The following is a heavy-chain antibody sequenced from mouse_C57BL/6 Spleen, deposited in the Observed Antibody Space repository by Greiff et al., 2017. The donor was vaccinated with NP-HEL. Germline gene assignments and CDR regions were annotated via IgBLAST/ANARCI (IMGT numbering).Heavy chain of an antibody. CDR2: IYPRDGST. V-gene: IGHV1-85*01. Sequence: VMLVESGPELVKPGASVKLSCKASGYTFTSYDINWVKQRPGQGLEWIGWIYPRDGSTKYNEKFKGKATLTVDTSSSTAYMELHSLTSEDSAVYFCARSHYGSSYGYFDDWGQGTTLTVSS. CDR3: ARSHYGSSYGYFDD. CDR1: GYTFTSYD. D-gene: IGHD1-1*01. J-gene: IGHJ2*01.